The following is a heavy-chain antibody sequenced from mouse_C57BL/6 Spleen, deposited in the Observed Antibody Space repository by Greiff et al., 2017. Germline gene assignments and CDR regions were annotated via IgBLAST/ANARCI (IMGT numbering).Heavy chain of an antibody. CDR2: IRSKSSNYAT. Sequence: EVKLVESGGGLVQPKGSLKLSCAASGFTFNTYAMHWVRQAPGKGLELVARIRSKSSNYATYYADSVKDRFTISRDDSQSMLYLQMNNLKTEDTAMYYCVRDGGLRRFDYWGQGTTLTVSS. CDR3: VRDGGLRRFDY. CDR1: GFTFNTYA. D-gene: IGHD2-2*01. J-gene: IGHJ2*01. V-gene: IGHV10-3*01.